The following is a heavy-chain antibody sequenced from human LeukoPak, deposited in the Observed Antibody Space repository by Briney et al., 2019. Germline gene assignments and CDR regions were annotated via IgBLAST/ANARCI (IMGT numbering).Heavy chain of an antibody. Sequence: QPGRCLRLSCAASGFTFSSYGMHWVRQAPGKGLEWVAVIWYDGSNKYYADSVKGRFTISRDNSKNTLYLQMNSLRAEDTAVYYCAKEYDSSGPPFDYWGQGTLVTVSS. J-gene: IGHJ4*02. CDR1: GFTFSSYG. CDR2: IWYDGSNK. V-gene: IGHV3-33*06. D-gene: IGHD3-22*01. CDR3: AKEYDSSGPPFDY.